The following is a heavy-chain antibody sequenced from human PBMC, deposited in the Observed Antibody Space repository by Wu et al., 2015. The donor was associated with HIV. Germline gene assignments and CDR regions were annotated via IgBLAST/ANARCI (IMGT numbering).Heavy chain of an antibody. V-gene: IGHV1-2*02. CDR1: GYMFIGNY. CDR2: MNPDGGGT. CDR3: ARGHSGSYYLHFDY. D-gene: IGHD3-10*01. J-gene: IGHJ4*02. Sequence: QVQLVQSGAEVKKPGASVKLSCKASGYMFIGNYMHWVRQVPGQGPEWMGWMNPDGGGTDYAQKFQGRVTMTRDTSISTAYMELSRLTSDDTAVYYCARGHSGSYYLHFDYWGQGTPVTVSS.